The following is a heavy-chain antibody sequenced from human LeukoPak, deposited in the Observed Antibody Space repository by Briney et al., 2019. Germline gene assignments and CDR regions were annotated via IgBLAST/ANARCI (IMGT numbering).Heavy chain of an antibody. CDR2: IIPIFGTA. J-gene: IGHJ4*02. D-gene: IGHD3-9*01. V-gene: IGHV1-69*05. CDR3: ATEIGHYDILTGYYADIDY. Sequence: SVKVSCKASGGTLSSYAISWVRQAPGQGLEWMGRIIPIFGTANYAQKFQGRVTITTDESTSTAYMELSSLRSEDTAVYYCATEIGHYDILTGYYADIDYWGQGTLVTVSS. CDR1: GGTLSSYA.